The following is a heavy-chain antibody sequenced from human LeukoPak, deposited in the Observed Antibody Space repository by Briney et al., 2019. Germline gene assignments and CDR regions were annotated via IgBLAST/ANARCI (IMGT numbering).Heavy chain of an antibody. J-gene: IGHJ5*02. CDR1: GLILRNYG. D-gene: IGHD3-10*01. V-gene: IGHV3-30*02. Sequence: QSGGSLRLSCAASGLILRNYGMHWFRQAPGKGLEWVAFIKFDGSETKYADSVKGRFTISRDTSRNTLYLQMNSLRAEDTAVYYCAKDLMRDRWFGESWGQGTLVTVSS. CDR3: AKDLMRDRWFGES. CDR2: IKFDGSET.